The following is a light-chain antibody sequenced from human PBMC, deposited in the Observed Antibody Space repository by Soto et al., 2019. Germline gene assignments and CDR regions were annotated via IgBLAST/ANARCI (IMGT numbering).Light chain of an antibody. J-gene: IGKJ1*01. V-gene: IGKV3-20*01. Sequence: EIVMTQSPATLSLSPGERATRSCRASQSVGNNYLAWYQQKPGQAPRLLIYGASNRATGIPDRFSGSGSGTDFTLTISRLEPEDFAVYYCQQYGSSGTFGHGT. CDR3: QQYGSSGT. CDR2: GAS. CDR1: QSVGNNY.